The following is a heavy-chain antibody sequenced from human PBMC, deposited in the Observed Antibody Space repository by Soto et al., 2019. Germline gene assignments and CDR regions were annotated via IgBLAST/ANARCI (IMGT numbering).Heavy chain of an antibody. CDR1: GYSFTSYW. CDR3: ASRTTAIAAIPNDAFDI. Sequence: GESLKISCKGSGYSFTSYWIGWVRQMPGKGLEWMGIIYPGDSDTRYSPSFQGQVTISADKSISTAYLQWSSLKASDTAMYYCASRTTAIAAIPNDAFDIWGQGTMVTVSS. V-gene: IGHV5-51*01. CDR2: IYPGDSDT. J-gene: IGHJ3*02. D-gene: IGHD6-6*01.